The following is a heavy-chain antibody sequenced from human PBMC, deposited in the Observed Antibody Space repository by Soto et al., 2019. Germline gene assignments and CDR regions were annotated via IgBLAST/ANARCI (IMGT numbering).Heavy chain of an antibody. CDR2: ISAYNGNT. Sequence: GASVKVSCKASGYTFTSYGISWVRQAPGQGLEWMGWISAYNGNTNYAQKLQGRVTMTTDTSTSTAYMELRSLRSDDTAVYYCARASGYVSEEKFDPWGQGTLVTVSP. CDR3: ARASGYVSEEKFDP. V-gene: IGHV1-18*01. CDR1: GYTFTSYG. D-gene: IGHD5-12*01. J-gene: IGHJ5*02.